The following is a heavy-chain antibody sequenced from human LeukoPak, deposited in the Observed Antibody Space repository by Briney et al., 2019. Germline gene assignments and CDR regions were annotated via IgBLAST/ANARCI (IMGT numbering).Heavy chain of an antibody. CDR1: GYTLTELS. Sequence: GASVKVSCKVYGYTLTELSMHWVRQAPGKGLEWMGGFDPEDGETIYAQKFQGRVTMTEDTSTDTAYMELSSLRSEDTAVYYCATRVPTSGWFEYYFDYWGQGTLVTVSS. D-gene: IGHD3-22*01. CDR3: ATRVPTSGWFEYYFDY. CDR2: FDPEDGET. V-gene: IGHV1-24*01. J-gene: IGHJ4*02.